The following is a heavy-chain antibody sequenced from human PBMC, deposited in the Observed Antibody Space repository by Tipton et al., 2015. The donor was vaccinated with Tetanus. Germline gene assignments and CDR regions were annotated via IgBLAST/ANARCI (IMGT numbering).Heavy chain of an antibody. Sequence: SLRLSCAGSGITLNNGMHWVRQAPGKGLEWVAVIWYDGSNKYYADSVKGRFTISRDNSKNTLYLQMNSLRAEDTAVYYCARGVWSGSYTGTIDYWGQGTLVTVSS. CDR3: ARGVWSGSYTGTIDY. V-gene: IGHV3-33*08. CDR1: GITLNNG. D-gene: IGHD3-3*01. CDR2: IWYDGSNK. J-gene: IGHJ4*02.